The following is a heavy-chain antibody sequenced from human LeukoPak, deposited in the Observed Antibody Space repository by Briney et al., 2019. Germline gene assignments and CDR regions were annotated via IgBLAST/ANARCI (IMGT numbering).Heavy chain of an antibody. CDR1: GGTFSSYA. Sequence: SVKVSCKASGGTFSSYAISWVRQAPGQGLEWMGGIIPIFGTANYAQKFQGRVTITADESTGTAYMELSSLRSEDTVVYYCAREEGRDIVVVPAAMGVGWFDPWGQGTLVTVSS. D-gene: IGHD2-2*01. CDR3: AREEGRDIVVVPAAMGVGWFDP. CDR2: IIPIFGTA. V-gene: IGHV1-69*01. J-gene: IGHJ5*02.